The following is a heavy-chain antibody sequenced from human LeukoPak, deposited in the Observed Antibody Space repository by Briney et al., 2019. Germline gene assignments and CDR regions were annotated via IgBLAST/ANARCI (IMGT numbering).Heavy chain of an antibody. CDR1: GFTFSSYS. CDR3: ARGHQPAGWSIAVAGPKGLFDY. CDR2: ISSSSSTI. D-gene: IGHD6-19*01. J-gene: IGHJ4*02. V-gene: IGHV3-48*01. Sequence: GGSLRLSCAASGFTFSSYSMNWVRQAPGKGLEWVSYISSSSSTIYYADSVKGRFTISRDKAKNSLYLQMNSLRAEDTAVYYCARGHQPAGWSIAVAGPKGLFDYWGQGTLVTVSS.